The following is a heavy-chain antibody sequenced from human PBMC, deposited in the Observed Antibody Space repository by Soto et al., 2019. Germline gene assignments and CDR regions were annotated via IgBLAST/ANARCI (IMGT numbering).Heavy chain of an antibody. CDR1: GGSFSGSH. J-gene: IGHJ4*02. CDR2: INQSGST. D-gene: IGHD2-21*02. Sequence: QVQLQQWGAGLLTPSETLSLTCAVYGGSFSGSHGYWSRQPPGKGLEWIGEINQSGSTNYNPSLKSRVTISVDTYKNQFALRLSSVTGADTAVYYCARGRGNSYFDYWGQGTLVTVSS. V-gene: IGHV4-34*01. CDR3: ARGRGNSYFDY.